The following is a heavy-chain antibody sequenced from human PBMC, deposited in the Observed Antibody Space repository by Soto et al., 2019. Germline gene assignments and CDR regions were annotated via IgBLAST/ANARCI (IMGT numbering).Heavy chain of an antibody. Sequence: EVQLLESGGGLVQPGGSLRLSCAASGFTFSSYAMSWVRQAPGKGLEWVSAISGSGGSTYYADSVKGRFTISRDNSKNTLYLQMNCLRAEDTAVYYCAKVTVRGVIITRWFDPWGQGTLVTVSS. CDR2: ISGSGGST. J-gene: IGHJ5*02. CDR3: AKVTVRGVIITRWFDP. CDR1: GFTFSSYA. V-gene: IGHV3-23*01. D-gene: IGHD3-10*01.